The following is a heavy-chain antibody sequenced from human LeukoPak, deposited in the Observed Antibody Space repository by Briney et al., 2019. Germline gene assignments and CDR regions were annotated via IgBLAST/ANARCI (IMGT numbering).Heavy chain of an antibody. Sequence: PLETLSLTCAVYGGSFSGYYWSWIRQPPGKGLEWIGEINHSGSTNYNPSLKSRVTISVDTSKNQFSLKLSSVTAADTAVYYCARALVATKPFDYWGQGTLVTVSS. CDR3: ARALVATKPFDY. CDR2: INHSGST. V-gene: IGHV4-34*01. CDR1: GGSFSGYY. J-gene: IGHJ4*02. D-gene: IGHD5-12*01.